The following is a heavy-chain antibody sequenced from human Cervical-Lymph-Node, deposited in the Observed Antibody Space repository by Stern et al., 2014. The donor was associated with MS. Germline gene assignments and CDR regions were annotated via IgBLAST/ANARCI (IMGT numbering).Heavy chain of an antibody. CDR1: GDSISSSNW. CDR2: VFHSGST. D-gene: IGHD4-17*01. CDR3: ARGLEYGDYFDY. V-gene: IGHV4-4*02. Sequence: VQLEESGPGLVKPSGTLSLTCAVSGDSISSSNWWSWVRQPPGKGLEWIGEVFHSGSTNYNPSLKSRVTISVDKSKNQFSLKLTSVTAADTAVYYCARGLEYGDYFDYWGRGTLVTVSS. J-gene: IGHJ4*02.